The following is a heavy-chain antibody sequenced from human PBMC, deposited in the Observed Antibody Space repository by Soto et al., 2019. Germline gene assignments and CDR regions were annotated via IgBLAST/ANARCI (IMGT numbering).Heavy chain of an antibody. CDR3: ARRYGGNFDY. CDR2: SYYSGST. Sequence: QVQLQESGPGLVKPSETLSLTCTVSGGSISSYYWSWIRQPPGKGLEWIGCSYYSGSTNYNPSLKSRVTISVDTSKNQFSLKLSSVTAADTAVYYCARRYGGNFDYWGQGTLVTVSS. CDR1: GGSISSYY. V-gene: IGHV4-59*01. D-gene: IGHD3-16*01. J-gene: IGHJ4*02.